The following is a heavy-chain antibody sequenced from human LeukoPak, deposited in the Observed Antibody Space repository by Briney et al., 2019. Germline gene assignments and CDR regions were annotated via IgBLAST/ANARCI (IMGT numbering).Heavy chain of an antibody. CDR1: GYTFTGYY. Sequence: GASVKVSCKASGYTFTGYYMHWVRQAPGQGLEWMGWINPNSGGTNYAQKFQGRVTMTRDTSISTAYMELSRLRSDDTAVYYCAREFGIVATTRRLDYWGQGTLVTVSS. D-gene: IGHD5-12*01. CDR2: INPNSGGT. J-gene: IGHJ4*02. V-gene: IGHV1-2*02. CDR3: AREFGIVATTRRLDY.